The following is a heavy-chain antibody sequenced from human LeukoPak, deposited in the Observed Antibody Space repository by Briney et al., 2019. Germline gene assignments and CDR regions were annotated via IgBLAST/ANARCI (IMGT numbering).Heavy chain of an antibody. D-gene: IGHD6-13*01. V-gene: IGHV4-31*03. J-gene: IGHJ4*02. CDR3: ARKMRSIAAAGTGYYFDY. CDR2: IYYRGST. CDR1: GGSISSGGYY. Sequence: SETLSLTCTVSGGSISSGGYYWSWIRQHPGKGLEWIGYIYYRGSTYYNPSLKSRVTISVDTSKNQFSLKLSSVTAADTAVYYCARKMRSIAAAGTGYYFDYWGQGTLVTVSS.